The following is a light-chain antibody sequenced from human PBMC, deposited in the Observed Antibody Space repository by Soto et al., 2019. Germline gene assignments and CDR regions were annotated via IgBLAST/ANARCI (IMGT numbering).Light chain of an antibody. V-gene: IGKV3-15*01. CDR3: QQYQNLWT. CDR2: RAS. Sequence: EIVMTQPPATLSVSPGERATLSCRASQTIYSNVAWYQQRPGQPPRLLIYRASSRATGIPARFSGSGSGTEFTLTINSLQSEDFAVYYCQQYQNLWTFGQGTKVDVK. J-gene: IGKJ1*01. CDR1: QTIYSN.